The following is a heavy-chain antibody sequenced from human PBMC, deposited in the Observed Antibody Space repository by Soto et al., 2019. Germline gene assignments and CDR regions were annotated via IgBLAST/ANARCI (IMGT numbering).Heavy chain of an antibody. CDR3: APLIAAAGAFDY. D-gene: IGHD6-13*01. V-gene: IGHV2-5*02. CDR2: IYWDDDK. Sequence: QITLKESGPTLVKPPQTLTLTCTFSGFSLSTSGVGVGWIRQPPGKALEWLALIYWDDDKRYSPSLKSRLTITKDTSKNQVVLTMTNMDPVDTATYYCAPLIAAAGAFDYWGQGTLVTVSS. CDR1: GFSLSTSGVG. J-gene: IGHJ4*02.